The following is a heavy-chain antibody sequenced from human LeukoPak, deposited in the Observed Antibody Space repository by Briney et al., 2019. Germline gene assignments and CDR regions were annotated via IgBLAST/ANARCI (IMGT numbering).Heavy chain of an antibody. CDR1: GYTFTSYG. CDR3: ARLYYDSSGYYDDAFDI. V-gene: IGHV1-18*01. Sequence: ASVKVSCKASGYTFTSYGISWVRQAPGQGLEWMGWISAYNGNTNYAQKLQGRVTMTTDTSTSTAYMELRSLRSDDTAVYYCARLYYDSSGYYDDAFDIWGQGTMVTVSS. CDR2: ISAYNGNT. D-gene: IGHD3-22*01. J-gene: IGHJ3*02.